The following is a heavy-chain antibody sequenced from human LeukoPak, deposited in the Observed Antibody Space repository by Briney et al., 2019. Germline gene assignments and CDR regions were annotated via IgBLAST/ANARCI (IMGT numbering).Heavy chain of an antibody. D-gene: IGHD1-20*01. CDR1: GYTFTSYA. V-gene: IGHV1-3*01. CDR3: ARDITGRGGFDY. Sequence: ASVKVSCKASGYTFTSYAMHWVRQAPGQRLEWMGWINAGNGNTKYSQKFQGRVTITRDTSASTAYMELSSLRSEDTAVYYCARDITGRGGFDYWGQGTLVTVSS. CDR2: INAGNGNT. J-gene: IGHJ4*02.